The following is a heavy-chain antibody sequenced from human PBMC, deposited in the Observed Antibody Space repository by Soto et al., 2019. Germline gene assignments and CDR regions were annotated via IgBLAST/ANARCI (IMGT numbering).Heavy chain of an antibody. CDR1: GFTFSSYW. J-gene: IGHJ6*02. V-gene: IGHV3-7*03. CDR2: IKTDGSEK. Sequence: EVQLVESGGGLVQPGGSLRLSCAASGFTFSSYWMSWVRQAPGKGLEWVANIKTDGSEKYYMDSVRGRFTTSRDNARNFFSLQLNRLTGADTAVYYCTRAGSPFALDVLGLGTAVTVSS. CDR3: TRAGSPFALDV. D-gene: IGHD7-27*01.